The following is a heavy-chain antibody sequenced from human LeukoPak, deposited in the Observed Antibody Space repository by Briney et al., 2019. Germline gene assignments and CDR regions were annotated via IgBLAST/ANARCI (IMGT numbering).Heavy chain of an antibody. CDR3: ARVKKYSSSSGTNYFHMDV. Sequence: SETLSLTCTVSGGSISSYYCSWIRQPPGKGLEWIGYSHYSGITNYNPSLKSRVTISVDTSKNQFSLELSSVTAADTAVYYCARVKKYSSSSGTNYFHMDVWGKGTTVTVSS. CDR2: SHYSGIT. J-gene: IGHJ6*03. V-gene: IGHV4-59*01. CDR1: GGSISSYY. D-gene: IGHD6-6*01.